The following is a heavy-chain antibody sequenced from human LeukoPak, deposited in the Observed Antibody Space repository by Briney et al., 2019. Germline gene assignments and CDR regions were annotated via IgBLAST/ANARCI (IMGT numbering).Heavy chain of an antibody. Sequence: SETLSLTCSXSGGSISSYXXXXXXQPPGXXXXXIXYLYXSGSTNSXXXLKSRXTMXVXTXXNQFSLKLRSVTAADTAVYYCARGGSGISNAFDIWGQGTMVTVSS. CDR3: ARGGSGISNAFDI. V-gene: IGHV4-59*01. D-gene: IGHD3-10*01. CDR2: LYXSGST. CDR1: GGSISSYX. J-gene: IGHJ3*02.